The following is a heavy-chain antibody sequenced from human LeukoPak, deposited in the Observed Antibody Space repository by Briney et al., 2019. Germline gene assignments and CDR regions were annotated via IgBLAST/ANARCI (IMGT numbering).Heavy chain of an antibody. CDR2: ISPSAGST. D-gene: IGHD1/OR15-1a*01. CDR1: GYTFTSYY. Sequence: ASVKVSCKASGYTFTSYYVHWVRQAPGQGPDYMGIISPSAGSTNYAQKFQGRITMTRDTSTSTVYMELSSLVSEDTAVYYCAGERPNMCYFDYWGQGTLVTVSS. CDR3: AGERPNMCYFDY. V-gene: IGHV1-46*01. J-gene: IGHJ4*02.